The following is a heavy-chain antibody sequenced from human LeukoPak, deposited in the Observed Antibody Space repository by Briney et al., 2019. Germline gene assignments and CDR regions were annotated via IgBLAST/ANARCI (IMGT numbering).Heavy chain of an antibody. CDR3: ARVTTVTDI. Sequence: SETLSLTCTVSGGSISSSSYYWGWIRQPPGKGLEWIGSIYYSGSTYYNPSLKSRVTISVDTSKNQFSLKLSSVTAADTAVYYCARVTTVTDIWGQGTMVTVSS. CDR1: GGSISSSSYY. J-gene: IGHJ3*02. CDR2: IYYSGST. V-gene: IGHV4-39*07. D-gene: IGHD4-17*01.